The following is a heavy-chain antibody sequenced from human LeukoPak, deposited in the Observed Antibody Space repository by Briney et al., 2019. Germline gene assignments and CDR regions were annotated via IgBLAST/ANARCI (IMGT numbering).Heavy chain of an antibody. D-gene: IGHD3-3*01. Sequence: GGSLRLSCAASGFIFNNYAMSWVRQAPGKGLEWVSSISTTGSTTYYADSVRGRFTISRDNSQNTLSLQMDSLAAADTAVYSCATYDLWTTYYTFQYWGQGALVSVSS. J-gene: IGHJ4*02. CDR1: GFIFNNYA. V-gene: IGHV3-23*01. CDR3: ATYDLWTTYYTFQY. CDR2: ISTTGSTT.